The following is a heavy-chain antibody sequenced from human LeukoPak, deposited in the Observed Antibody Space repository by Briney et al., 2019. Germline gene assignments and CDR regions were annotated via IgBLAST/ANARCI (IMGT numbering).Heavy chain of an antibody. CDR1: GFTFGDYA. Sequence: GGSLRLSCTASGFTFGDYAMSWFRQAPGKGLEWVGLIRGKAYGGTTEYAASVQGRFTISRDDSKSIAYLQMNSLKTEDTAVYYCTRDCSSTSCFGHFDYWGQGTLVTVSS. CDR2: IRGKAYGGTT. J-gene: IGHJ4*02. CDR3: TRDCSSTSCFGHFDY. D-gene: IGHD2-2*01. V-gene: IGHV3-49*03.